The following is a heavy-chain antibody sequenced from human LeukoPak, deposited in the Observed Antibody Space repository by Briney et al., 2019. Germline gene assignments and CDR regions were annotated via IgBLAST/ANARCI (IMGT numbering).Heavy chain of an antibody. CDR2: MNPNSGNT. V-gene: IGHV1-8*01. D-gene: IGHD6-19*01. CDR3: ARGRDSSGWYSTRNWFDP. Sequence: ASVKASCKASGYTFTSYDINWVRQATGQGLEWMGWMNPNSGNTGYAQKFQGRVTMTRNTSISTAYMELSSLRSEDTAVYYCARGRDSSGWYSTRNWFDPWGQGTLVTVSS. J-gene: IGHJ5*02. CDR1: GYTFTSYD.